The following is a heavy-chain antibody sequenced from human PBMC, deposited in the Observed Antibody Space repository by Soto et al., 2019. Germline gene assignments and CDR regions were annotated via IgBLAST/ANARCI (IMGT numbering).Heavy chain of an antibody. D-gene: IGHD3-3*01. CDR2: INAGNGNT. J-gene: IGHJ4*02. CDR3: AGIDFWSGYGTYFDY. CDR1: GYTFTSYA. V-gene: IGHV1-3*01. Sequence: QVPLVQSGAEVKKPGASVKVSCKASGYTFTSYAMHWVRQAPGQRLEWMGWINAGNGNTKYSQKFQGRVTITRDTSASTAYMELSSLRSEDTAVYYCAGIDFWSGYGTYFDYWGQGTLVTVSS.